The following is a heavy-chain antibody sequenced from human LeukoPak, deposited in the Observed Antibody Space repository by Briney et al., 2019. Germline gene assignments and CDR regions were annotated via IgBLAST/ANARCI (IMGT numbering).Heavy chain of an antibody. D-gene: IGHD2/OR15-2a*01. Sequence: GGSLRLSCAASGFSFSNARMSWVRQAPGKGLEWVGRIKTRNEGSTSEYAAPVKGRFTISRDDSKNTVHLQMNSLKTEDTGVYYCTKPDLLWVGEDVWGPGTTVTVSS. CDR1: GFSFSNAR. J-gene: IGHJ6*02. V-gene: IGHV3-15*01. CDR2: IKTRNEGSTS. CDR3: TKPDLLWVGEDV.